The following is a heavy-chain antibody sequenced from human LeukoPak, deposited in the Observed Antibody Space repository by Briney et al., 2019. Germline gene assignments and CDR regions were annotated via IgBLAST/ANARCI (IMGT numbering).Heavy chain of an antibody. J-gene: IGHJ4*02. CDR1: GFTFSSYG. V-gene: IGHV3-33*06. CDR3: AKDSGAPRYDSSGYCFDY. CDR2: IWYDGSNK. D-gene: IGHD3-22*01. Sequence: PGGPLRLSCAASGFTFSSYGMHWVRQAPGKGLEWVAVIWYDGSNKYYADSVKGRFTISRDNSKNTLYLQMNSLRAEDTAVYYCAKDSGAPRYDSSGYCFDYWGQGTLVTVSS.